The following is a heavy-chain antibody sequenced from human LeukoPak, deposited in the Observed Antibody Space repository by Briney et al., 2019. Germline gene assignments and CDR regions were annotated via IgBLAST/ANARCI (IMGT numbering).Heavy chain of an antibody. J-gene: IGHJ6*03. CDR2: ISYSGTT. D-gene: IGHD2-21*02. CDR3: ARTVEYCGGDCVSHYYYYMDV. Sequence: SETLSLTCTVSGGSIGNTGDYWAWIRQSPEKGLEWIGSISYSGTTYYNPSLKSRVTISVDTSKIQFSLMLNSLTAADTAVYFCARTVEYCGGDCVSHYYYYMDVWGRGATVTISS. CDR1: GGSIGNTGDY. V-gene: IGHV4-39*01.